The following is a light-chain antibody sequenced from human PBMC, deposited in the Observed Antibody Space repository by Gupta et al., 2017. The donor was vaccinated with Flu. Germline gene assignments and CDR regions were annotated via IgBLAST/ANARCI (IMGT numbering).Light chain of an antibody. CDR2: SDN. Sequence: QSVLTQPPSVSGAPGQRVTISCTGSSSNIGAHYDVHWYQQLPGTAPKLLIYSDNNRPSGAPDRFSGSKSGTSAALAITGLQAEDEADYYCHSYDRSLNGVVFGGGTKLTVL. CDR3: HSYDRSLNGVV. J-gene: IGLJ2*01. V-gene: IGLV1-40*01. CDR1: SSNIGAHYD.